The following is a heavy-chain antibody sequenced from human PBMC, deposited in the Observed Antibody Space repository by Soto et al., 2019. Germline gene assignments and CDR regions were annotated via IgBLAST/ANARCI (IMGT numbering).Heavy chain of an antibody. V-gene: IGHV5-10-1*01. CDR2: IDPSDSYT. CDR3: ARSPTYYYDSRDYYGMDV. J-gene: IGHJ6*02. CDR1: GYSCTSYW. D-gene: IGHD3-22*01. Sequence: VESLKISCTGSGYSCTSYWMSWVRQMPGKGLEWMGRIDPSDSYTNYSPSFQGHVTISADKSISTAYLQWSSLKASDTAMYYCARSPTYYYDSRDYYGMDVWGQGTTVTVSS.